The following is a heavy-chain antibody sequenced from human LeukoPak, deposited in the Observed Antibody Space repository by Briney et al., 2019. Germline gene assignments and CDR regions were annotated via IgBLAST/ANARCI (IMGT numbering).Heavy chain of an antibody. Sequence: ASVKVSCKDSGYTYTGYYMHWVRQAPGQGLEWMGWVNPNSGGTNYAQKFQGRVTMTRDTSISTAYMELSRLRSDDTAVYYCARAVSHFSFPFDYWGQGTLVTVSS. V-gene: IGHV1-2*02. J-gene: IGHJ4*02. CDR1: GYTYTGYY. D-gene: IGHD3-3*02. CDR3: ARAVSHFSFPFDY. CDR2: VNPNSGGT.